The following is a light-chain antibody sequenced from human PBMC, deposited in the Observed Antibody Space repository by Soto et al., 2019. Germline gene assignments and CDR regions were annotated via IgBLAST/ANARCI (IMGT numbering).Light chain of an antibody. Sequence: EIVMTQSPTILSVSPGERATLSCRASQSVSSNLAWYQQKPGQAPRLLIYGVYTRAPGIPARFSGSGSGTEFTLTISSLQSEDFAVYYCQQFHMWPLTFGGGTKIKIK. CDR1: QSVSSN. CDR2: GVY. J-gene: IGKJ4*01. V-gene: IGKV3D-15*01. CDR3: QQFHMWPLT.